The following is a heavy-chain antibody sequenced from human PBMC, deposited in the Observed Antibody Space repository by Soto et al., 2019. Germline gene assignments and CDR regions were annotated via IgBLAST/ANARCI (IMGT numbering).Heavy chain of an antibody. CDR3: ARDLN. CDR2: INAINGKA. CDR1: GYTFTSYA. Sequence: SVXVSCKASGYTFTSYAMHWVRQAPGQGLEWMGWINAINGKANYAQKFQGRVTITADKSTSTAYMELSSLRSEDTAVYYCARDLNWGQGTLVTVSS. J-gene: IGHJ4*02. V-gene: IGHV1-69*10.